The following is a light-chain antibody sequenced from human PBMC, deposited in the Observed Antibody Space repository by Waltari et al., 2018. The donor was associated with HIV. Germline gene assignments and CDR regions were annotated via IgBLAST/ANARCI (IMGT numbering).Light chain of an antibody. CDR2: WAS. Sequence: DIVMTQSPAFLAVSLGERATINCKSSQSVLYSSNNKNYLAWYQQKPGQPPKLLIYWASTRESGVPDRFSGSGSGTDFTLTISSLQAEDVAVYYCHQYYSTPDTFGQGTKLEIK. J-gene: IGKJ2*01. CDR1: QSVLYSSNNKNY. CDR3: HQYYSTPDT. V-gene: IGKV4-1*01.